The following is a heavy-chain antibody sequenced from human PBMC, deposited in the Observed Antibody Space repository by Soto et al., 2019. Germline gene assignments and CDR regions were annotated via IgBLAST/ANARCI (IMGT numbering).Heavy chain of an antibody. Sequence: QPGGSLRLSCAASGFIFSNYAMSWVRQAPGRGLEWVSAISGSGATTYYPDPVKGRFTISRDNSKNTLYLQMNNLRADDTAVYYCTKGGIPRRYNIPKVDFDYWGQGSLVTVSS. D-gene: IGHD1-1*01. CDR3: TKGGIPRRYNIPKVDFDY. J-gene: IGHJ4*02. CDR1: GFIFSNYA. V-gene: IGHV3-23*01. CDR2: ISGSGATT.